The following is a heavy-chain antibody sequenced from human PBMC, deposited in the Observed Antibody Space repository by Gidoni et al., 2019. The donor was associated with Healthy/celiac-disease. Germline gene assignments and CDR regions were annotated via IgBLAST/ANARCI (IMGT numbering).Heavy chain of an antibody. V-gene: IGHV3-20*04. CDR2: INWNGGST. CDR3: ARATGEWLPDDY. D-gene: IGHD3-3*01. CDR1: GFTFDYYG. Sequence: EVQLVESGGGVVRPGGSLRLSCAASGFTFDYYGMTWVRQAPGKGLECVSGINWNGGSTGYADSVKGRFTISRDNAKNSLYLQMNSLRAEDTALYYCARATGEWLPDDYWGQGTLVTVSS. J-gene: IGHJ4*02.